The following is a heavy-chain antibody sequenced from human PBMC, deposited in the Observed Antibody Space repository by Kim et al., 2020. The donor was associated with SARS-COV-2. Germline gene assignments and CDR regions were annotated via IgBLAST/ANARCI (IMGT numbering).Heavy chain of an antibody. CDR2: ISSSGSKK. Sequence: GGSLSLSCAASGFTFSDYYMHWIRQAPGKGLEWISYISSSGSKKYYADSVKGRFTISRDNAKSSLYLQMNSLRLDDTAVYYCAVRSVWGQGTSVIVS. V-gene: IGHV3-11*01. J-gene: IGHJ6*02. D-gene: IGHD6-6*01. CDR3: AVRSV. CDR1: GFTFSDYY.